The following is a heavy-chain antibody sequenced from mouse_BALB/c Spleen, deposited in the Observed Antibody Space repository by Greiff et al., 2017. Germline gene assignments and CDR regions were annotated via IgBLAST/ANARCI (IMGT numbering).Heavy chain of an antibody. J-gene: IGHJ4*01. Sequence: EVHLVESGGGLVKPGGSLKLSCAASGFTFSSYTMSWVRQTPEKRLEWVATISSGGSYTYYPDSVKGRFTISRDNAKNTLYLQMSSLKSEDTAMYYCTREVQDAMDYWGQGTSVTVSS. CDR1: GFTFSSYT. CDR3: TREVQDAMDY. D-gene: IGHD5-1*01. V-gene: IGHV5-6-4*01. CDR2: ISSGGSYT.